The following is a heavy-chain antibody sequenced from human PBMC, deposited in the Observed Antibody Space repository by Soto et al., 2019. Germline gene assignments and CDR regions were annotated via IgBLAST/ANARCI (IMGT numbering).Heavy chain of an antibody. V-gene: IGHV4-38-2*01. D-gene: IGHD3-3*01. CDR3: TRVFGFWSGFSDS. CDR2: MFPNGST. J-gene: IGHJ4*02. CDR1: VYAIRNGNY. Sequence: SETLSVTCDLSVYAIRNGNYWGWIRQSPGKGLEWIGSMFPNGSTYYKSSLKSRITISVDTSKNQFSLKLTSVTAADTAVYYCTRVFGFWSGFSDSWGQGILVTVSS.